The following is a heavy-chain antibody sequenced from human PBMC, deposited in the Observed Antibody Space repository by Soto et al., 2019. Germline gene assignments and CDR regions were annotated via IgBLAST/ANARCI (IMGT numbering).Heavy chain of an antibody. J-gene: IGHJ4*02. CDR3: AKDGCSSTSCYHFDY. Sequence: QVQLVESGGGVVQPGRSLRLSCAASGFTFSSYAMHWVRQAPGKGLEWVAVISYDGSNKYYADSVKGRFTISRDNSKNTLYLQMSGLRAEDTAVYYCAKDGCSSTSCYHFDYWGQGTLVTVSS. V-gene: IGHV3-30-3*01. CDR1: GFTFSSYA. CDR2: ISYDGSNK. D-gene: IGHD2-2*01.